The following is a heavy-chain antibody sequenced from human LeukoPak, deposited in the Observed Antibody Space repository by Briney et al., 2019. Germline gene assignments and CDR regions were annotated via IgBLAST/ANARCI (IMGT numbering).Heavy chain of an antibody. Sequence: SETLSLTCSVSGVSISSISYYWGWIRQPPGKGLEWIGNIYSSGSTYNNPSLKSRIIISVDTSKNQFSLKLTSVTAADTAVYYCARQGVVGATGFDYWGQGTLVTVSS. CDR2: IYSSGST. CDR1: GVSISSISYY. CDR3: ARQGVVGATGFDY. D-gene: IGHD1-26*01. V-gene: IGHV4-39*01. J-gene: IGHJ4*02.